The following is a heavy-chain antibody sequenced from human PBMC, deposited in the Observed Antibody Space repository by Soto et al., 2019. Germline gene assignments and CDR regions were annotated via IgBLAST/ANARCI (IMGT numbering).Heavy chain of an antibody. D-gene: IGHD3-3*01. CDR2: ISSSGSTI. V-gene: IGHV3-48*03. J-gene: IGHJ6*02. CDR3: ARDSLRDSYYDFWSGFWASPVYSMDV. CDR1: GFTFSSYE. Sequence: PGGSLRLSCAASGFTFSSYEMNWVRQAPGKGLEWVSYISSSGSTIYYADSVKGRFTISRDNAKNSLYLQMNSLRAEDTAVYYCARDSLRDSYYDFWSGFWASPVYSMDVWGQGTTVTVSS.